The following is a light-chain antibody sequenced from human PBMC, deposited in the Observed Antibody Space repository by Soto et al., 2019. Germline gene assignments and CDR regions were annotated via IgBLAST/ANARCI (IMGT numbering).Light chain of an antibody. Sequence: QSALTQPASVSGSPGQSITISCTGTSSDVGRYSLVSWYQQHPGKAPKLMIYEDIERPSGVSNRFSGSKSGNTASLTISGLQTEDEADYYCCSYAGGTSVVFGGGTKFTVL. CDR2: EDI. CDR1: SSDVGRYSL. V-gene: IGLV2-23*01. CDR3: CSYAGGTSVV. J-gene: IGLJ2*01.